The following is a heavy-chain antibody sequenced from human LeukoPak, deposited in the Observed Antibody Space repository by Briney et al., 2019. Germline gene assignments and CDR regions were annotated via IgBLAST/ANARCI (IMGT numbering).Heavy chain of an antibody. CDR2: INPNSGGT. CDR3: ARATGVAGTLNYYFDY. J-gene: IGHJ4*02. V-gene: IGHV1-2*02. CDR1: GYTFTGYY. D-gene: IGHD6-19*01. Sequence: ASVKVSCKASGYTFTGYYMHWVRQAPGQGLEWMGWINPNSGGTNYAQKFQGRVTMTRDTSISTAYMELSRLRSDDTAVYYCARATGVAGTLNYYFDYWGQGTLVTVSS.